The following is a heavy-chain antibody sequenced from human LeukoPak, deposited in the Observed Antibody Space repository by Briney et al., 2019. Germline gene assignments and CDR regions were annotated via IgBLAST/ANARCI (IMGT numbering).Heavy chain of an antibody. CDR3: ARFGYYYDSSGYTPHYYMDV. CDR1: GYTFTGYY. D-gene: IGHD3-22*01. CDR2: INPNSGGT. V-gene: IGHV1-2*02. Sequence: ASVKVSCKASGYTFTGYYMHWVRQAPGQGLEWMGWINPNSGGTNYAQKFQGRVTITADESTSTAYMELSSLRSEDTAVYYCARFGYYYDSSGYTPHYYMDVWGKGTTVTISS. J-gene: IGHJ6*03.